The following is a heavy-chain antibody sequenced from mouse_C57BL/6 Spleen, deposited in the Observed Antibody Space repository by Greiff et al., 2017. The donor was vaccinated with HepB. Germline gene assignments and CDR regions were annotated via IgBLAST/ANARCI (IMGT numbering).Heavy chain of an antibody. CDR3: ARPYYGRGFAY. V-gene: IGHV1-26*01. CDR1: GYTFTDYY. Sequence: VQLKQSGPELVKPGASVKISCKASGYTFTDYYMNWVKQSHGKSLEWIGDINPNNGGTSYNQKFKGKATLTVDKSSSTAYMELRSLTSEDSAVYYCARPYYGRGFAYWGQGTLVTVSA. CDR2: INPNNGGT. D-gene: IGHD1-1*01. J-gene: IGHJ3*01.